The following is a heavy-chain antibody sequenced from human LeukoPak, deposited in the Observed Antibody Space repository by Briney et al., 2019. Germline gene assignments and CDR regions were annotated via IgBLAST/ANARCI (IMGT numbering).Heavy chain of an antibody. CDR3: ARYSGYELQYYFDY. V-gene: IGHV3-33*01. Sequence: GRSLRLSCAASGFTFSSYGMHWVRQAPGKGLEWVAVIWYDGSNKYYADSVKGRFTISRDNSKNTLYLQMNSLRAEDTAVYYRARYSGYELQYYFDYWGQGTLVTVSS. J-gene: IGHJ4*02. D-gene: IGHD5-12*01. CDR1: GFTFSSYG. CDR2: IWYDGSNK.